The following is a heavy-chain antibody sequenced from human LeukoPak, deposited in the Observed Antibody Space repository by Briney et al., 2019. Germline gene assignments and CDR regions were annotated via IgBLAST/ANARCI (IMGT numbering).Heavy chain of an antibody. CDR3: ARDSTSDTLGY. D-gene: IGHD2-2*02. J-gene: IGHJ4*02. CDR2: IKQYGTAK. V-gene: IGHV3-7*01. CDR1: GFTFSRYW. Sequence: GGSLRLSCAGSGFTFSRYWMSWVRQAPGKGLEWVANIKQYGTAKYYVDSVKGRFTMSRDNDKNSLYLQMNSLRVEDTAVYYCARDSTSDTLGYWGQGTLVTVSS.